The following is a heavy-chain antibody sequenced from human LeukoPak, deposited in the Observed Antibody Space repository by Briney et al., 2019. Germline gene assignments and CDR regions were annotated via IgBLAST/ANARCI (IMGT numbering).Heavy chain of an antibody. CDR2: ISSSGSTI. CDR3: ARDSKWLRACDY. V-gene: IGHV3-48*03. J-gene: IGHJ4*02. CDR1: GFTFSSYE. D-gene: IGHD5-12*01. Sequence: GGSLRLSCAASGFTFSSYEMNWVRQAPGKGREGVSYISSSGSTIYYADSVKGRFTISRDNAKNSLYLQMNSLRAEDTAVDYCARDSKWLRACDYWGQGTLVTVSS.